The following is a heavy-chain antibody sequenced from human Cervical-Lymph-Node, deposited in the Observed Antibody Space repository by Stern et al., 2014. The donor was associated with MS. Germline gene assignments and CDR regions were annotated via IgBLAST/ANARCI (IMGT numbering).Heavy chain of an antibody. Sequence: QVQLQESGPGLVKPSETLSLTCTVSGYSISSGYYWGWIRQPPGKGLEWIGSIYHSGSTYYKPSLKRRVTISRDTSKKQFSLKLRSVTAADTAVYYCARVMTTVVTPGIFDPWGQGTLVTVSS. J-gene: IGHJ5*02. CDR1: GYSISSGYY. CDR3: ARVMTTVVTPGIFDP. CDR2: IYHSGST. D-gene: IGHD4-23*01. V-gene: IGHV4-38-2*02.